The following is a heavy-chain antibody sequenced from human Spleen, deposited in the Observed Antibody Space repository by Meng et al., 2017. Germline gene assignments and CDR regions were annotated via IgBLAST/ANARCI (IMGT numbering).Heavy chain of an antibody. CDR3: GRRMNVAGGWFDS. Sequence: QVHLQQWGAGLLQPSETLSLTCIVSGGSINSNDYHWGWIRQPPGKGLEWIGTVSYSGNTFYNPSLKGRVTISLDTSKNQFSLTLRSVSAADTAVYYCGRRMNVAGGWFDSWGQGTLVTVSS. J-gene: IGHJ5*01. CDR1: GGSINSNDYH. V-gene: IGHV4-39*01. D-gene: IGHD2-21*01. CDR2: VSYSGNT.